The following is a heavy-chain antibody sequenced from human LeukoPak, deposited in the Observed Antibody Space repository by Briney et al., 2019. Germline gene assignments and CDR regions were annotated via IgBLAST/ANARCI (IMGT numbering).Heavy chain of an antibody. J-gene: IGHJ6*03. Sequence: PSETLSLTCTVSGGSISSGSYYWSWIRQPAGKGLEWIGRMYNSGSTNYNPSLKSRVTISVDTSKNQFSLKLSSVTAADTAVYYCARDSTVTRGYYYYMDVWGKGTTVTVSS. CDR1: GGSISSGSYY. V-gene: IGHV4-61*02. D-gene: IGHD4-17*01. CDR3: ARDSTVTRGYYYYMDV. CDR2: MYNSGST.